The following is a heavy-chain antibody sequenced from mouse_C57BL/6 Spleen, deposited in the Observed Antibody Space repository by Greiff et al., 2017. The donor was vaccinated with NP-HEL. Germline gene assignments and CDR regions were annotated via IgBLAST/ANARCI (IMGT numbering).Heavy chain of an antibody. Sequence: EVQLQQSGAELVRPGASVKLSCTASGFNIKDDYMHWVKQRPEQGLEWIGWIDPENGDTEYAPKFQGKATITADTSSNTAYLQLSSLTSEDTAVYYCTTDGGRPYWGQGTTLTVSS. CDR3: TTDGGRPY. CDR2: IDPENGDT. V-gene: IGHV14-4*01. J-gene: IGHJ2*01. CDR1: GFNIKDDY. D-gene: IGHD1-1*02.